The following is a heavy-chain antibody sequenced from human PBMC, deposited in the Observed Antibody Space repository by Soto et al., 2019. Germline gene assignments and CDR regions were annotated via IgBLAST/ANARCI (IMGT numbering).Heavy chain of an antibody. Sequence: PGESLKISCKGSGYSFTSYWIVWVRQMPGKGLEWMGRIDPSDSYTNYSPSFQGHVTISADESISTAYLQWSSLKASDTAMYYCASRSSPSDYYGSGSYYSIGYYSYGMDVWGQGTTVTVS. CDR2: IDPSDSYT. D-gene: IGHD3-10*01. CDR1: GYSFTSYW. J-gene: IGHJ6*02. V-gene: IGHV5-10-1*01. CDR3: ASRSSPSDYYGSGSYYSIGYYSYGMDV.